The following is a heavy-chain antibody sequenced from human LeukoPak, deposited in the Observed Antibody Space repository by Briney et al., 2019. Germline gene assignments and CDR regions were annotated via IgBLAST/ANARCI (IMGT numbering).Heavy chain of an antibody. J-gene: IGHJ5*02. CDR2: IYYSGST. V-gene: IGHV4-59*01. CDR1: GGSIRNFY. D-gene: IGHD3-16*01. Sequence: PSETLSLTCTVTGGSIRNFYWSWIRQSPGEGLVWIGYIYYSGSTNYNPSLKSRVTISVDTSKNQFSLKLSSVTAADTAVYYCARDRKSWGWFDPWGQGTLVAVSS. CDR3: ARDRKSWGWFDP.